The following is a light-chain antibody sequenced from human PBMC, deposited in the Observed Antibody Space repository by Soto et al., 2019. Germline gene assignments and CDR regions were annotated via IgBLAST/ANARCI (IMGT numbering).Light chain of an antibody. CDR3: QRFGTSPPWT. J-gene: IGKJ1*01. V-gene: IGKV3-20*01. Sequence: EIVMTQSPATLSVSPGERATLSCRASQSLSSSYLAWYQQKPGQAPRLLIYGTSIRATGIPDRFSGSGSGTDFTLTITRQEPEDFAVYYCQRFGTSPPWTFGQGTKVDIK. CDR2: GTS. CDR1: QSLSSSY.